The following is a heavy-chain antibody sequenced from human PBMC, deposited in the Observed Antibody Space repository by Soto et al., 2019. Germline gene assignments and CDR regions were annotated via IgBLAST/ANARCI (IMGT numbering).Heavy chain of an antibody. CDR2: ITWNSVAL. J-gene: IGHJ4*02. Sequence: VQLVESGGGLVRPGGSLRLSCAASGFTFDDHAMHWVRQAPGKGLEWISAITWNSVALDYADSVKDRFTISRDNAKNSLYLQMNSLRPEDTALYYCAKERVRDFDGWGQGTLVTVSS. CDR1: GFTFDDHA. D-gene: IGHD3-9*01. V-gene: IGHV3-9*01. CDR3: AKERVRDFDG.